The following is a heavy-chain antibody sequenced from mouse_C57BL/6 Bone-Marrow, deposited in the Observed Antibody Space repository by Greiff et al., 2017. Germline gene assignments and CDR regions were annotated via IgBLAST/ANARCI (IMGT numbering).Heavy chain of an antibody. J-gene: IGHJ4*01. CDR2: IYPSDSET. CDR1: GYTFTSYW. V-gene: IGHV1-61*01. Sequence: VQLQQPGAELVRPGSSVKLSCKASGYTFTSYWMDWVKQRPGQGLEWIGNIYPSDSETHYNQKFKDKATLTVDKSASTAYMQLSSLTSEDSAVYYCARSNYVSYYAMDYGGQGTSVTVSS. D-gene: IGHD2-5*01. CDR3: ARSNYVSYYAMDY.